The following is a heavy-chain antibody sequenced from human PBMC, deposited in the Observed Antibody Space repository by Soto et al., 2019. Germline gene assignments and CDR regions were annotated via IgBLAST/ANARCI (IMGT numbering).Heavy chain of an antibody. CDR1: GFTFSVYA. D-gene: IGHD7-27*01. Sequence: EVQVLESGGDLVQPGGSPRLSCAASGFTFSVYAMCWVRQAPGKGLEWASTISGSGDETYYADSVKGRFTISRDNSKNTLYLQMNSLRGEDSAIYFCAKDRGTGDYGVNAFDTWGQGTKVTVSS. J-gene: IGHJ3*02. V-gene: IGHV3-23*01. CDR2: ISGSGDET. CDR3: AKDRGTGDYGVNAFDT.